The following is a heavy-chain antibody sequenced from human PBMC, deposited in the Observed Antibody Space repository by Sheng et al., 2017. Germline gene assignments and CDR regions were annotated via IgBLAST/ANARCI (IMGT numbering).Heavy chain of an antibody. CDR2: ISGSGGSA. Sequence: EVQLLESGGGLVQPGGSLRLSCAVTGFTFSSNAMSWVRQAPGKGLEWVSAISGSGGSAYYADSVKGRFTISRDNSKNTLYLQMNSLRAEDTAVYFCAKRAQYYDILTRRYVEGEAFDIWGQGTMVTVSS. CDR1: GFTFSSNA. CDR3: AKRAQYYDILTRRYVEGEAFDI. D-gene: IGHD3-9*01. J-gene: IGHJ3*02. V-gene: IGHV3-23*01.